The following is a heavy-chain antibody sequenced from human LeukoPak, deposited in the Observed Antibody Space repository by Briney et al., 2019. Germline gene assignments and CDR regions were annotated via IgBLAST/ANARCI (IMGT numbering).Heavy chain of an antibody. CDR2: ISAYNGNT. CDR3: AINHMVDYYYYYMDV. J-gene: IGHJ6*03. CDR1: GYTFTSYG. Sequence: ASVKVSCKASGYTFTSYGISWVRQAPGQGLGWMGWISAYNGNTNYAQKLQGRVTMTTDTSTSTAYMELRSLRSEDTAVYYCAINHMVDYYYYYMDVWGKGTTVTVSS. V-gene: IGHV1-18*01. D-gene: IGHD3-10*01.